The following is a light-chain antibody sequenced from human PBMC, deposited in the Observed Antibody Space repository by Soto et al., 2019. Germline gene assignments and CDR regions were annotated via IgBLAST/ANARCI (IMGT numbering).Light chain of an antibody. CDR3: CSYAGTFRGYV. J-gene: IGLJ1*01. CDR2: DVS. CDR1: SSDVGGYNY. V-gene: IGLV2-11*01. Sequence: QSVLTQPASVSGSPGQSITISCTGTSSDVGGYNYVSWYQQHPGKAPKLMIYDVSNRPSGVPDRFSGSKSGNTASLTISGLQAEDEADYYCCSYAGTFRGYVFGTGTKVTVL.